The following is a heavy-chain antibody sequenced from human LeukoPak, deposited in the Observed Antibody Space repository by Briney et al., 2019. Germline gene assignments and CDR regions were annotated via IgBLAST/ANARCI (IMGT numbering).Heavy chain of an antibody. CDR2: LYSGSDT. J-gene: IGHJ2*01. CDR1: GFSVSLNY. D-gene: IGHD3-10*01. Sequence: GGSLTLSCAASGFSVSLNYMNWVRQAPGKGLEWVSILYSGSDTYYADSVKGRFTISRDNSKNMLFLHMNNLRADDTAVYYCGRVGDHFHWYLDLWGRGTLVTVSS. V-gene: IGHV3-53*01. CDR3: GRVGDHFHWYLDL.